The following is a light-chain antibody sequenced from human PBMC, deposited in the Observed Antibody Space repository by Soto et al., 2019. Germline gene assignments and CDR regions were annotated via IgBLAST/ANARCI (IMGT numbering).Light chain of an antibody. V-gene: IGKV3-15*01. Sequence: EIVMTQSPSTLSVSPGERATLSCRASQSVGSNLAWYQQKPGQAPRLLIHRASTRATGVPARFSGSGSGTQFTLTISSLQSEDFAVYYCQHYTTRPQITFGQGTQLEIK. J-gene: IGKJ5*01. CDR2: RAS. CDR1: QSVGSN. CDR3: QHYTTRPQIT.